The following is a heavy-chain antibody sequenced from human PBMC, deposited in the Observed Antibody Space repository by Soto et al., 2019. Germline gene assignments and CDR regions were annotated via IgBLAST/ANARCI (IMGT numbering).Heavy chain of an antibody. V-gene: IGHV4-59*01. J-gene: IGHJ4*02. CDR2: VYYTGST. D-gene: IGHD3-22*01. CDR3: ARGRTVRNYADDSSDYFYFFDY. Sequence: SETLSLTCTVSGDSISSFYWGWIRDSPGKELEWIGYVYYTGSTNYNPSLKSRVTISVDRSKNQFSLKLTSANAADTAVYYCARGRTVRNYADDSSDYFYFFDYWGQGTQVTVSS. CDR1: GDSISSFY.